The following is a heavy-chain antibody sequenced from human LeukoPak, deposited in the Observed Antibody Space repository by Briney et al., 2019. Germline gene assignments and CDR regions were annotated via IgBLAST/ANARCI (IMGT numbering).Heavy chain of an antibody. CDR1: AFTFSSHP. D-gene: IGHD6-25*01. V-gene: IGHV3-33*08. CDR2: IWFDGSNR. J-gene: IGHJ3*02. CDR3: AGDPPNSGYAFAI. Sequence: GGSLRLSCAASAFTFSSHPMGWVRRAPGPGLEGVAFIWFDGSNRYYAASVKCRFTISKDNSKNTLYLQMSSLRPEDTAVYYCAGDPPNSGYAFAIWGQGTMVTVSS.